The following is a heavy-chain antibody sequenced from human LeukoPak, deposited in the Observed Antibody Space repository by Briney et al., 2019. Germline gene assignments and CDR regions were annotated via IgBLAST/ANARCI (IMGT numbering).Heavy chain of an antibody. CDR1: ALTINTFC. D-gene: IGHD1-1*01. V-gene: IGHV3-48*01. CDR3: ARFRTWGDKAFDY. CDR2: ISTTSGAI. J-gene: IGHJ4*02. Sequence: GGSLRLSCAASALTINTFCMNWVRQDPGKGLEWVSYISTTSGAIYYADSVKGRCTISRDSAKNSLYLQMNGVRAEDTAVYYCARFRTWGDKAFDYWGQGTLVTVSS.